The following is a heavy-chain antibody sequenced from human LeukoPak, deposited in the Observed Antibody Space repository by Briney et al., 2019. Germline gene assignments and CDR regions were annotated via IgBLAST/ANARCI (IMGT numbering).Heavy chain of an antibody. Sequence: GGSLRLSCAASGFTFSSYAMSWVRQAPGRGLEWVSAISGSGGSTYYADSVKGRFTISRDNSKNTLYLQMNSLRAEDTAVYYCAKGTAAGTRMSPYYYYGMDVWGQGTTVTVSS. CDR1: GFTFSSYA. CDR2: ISGSGGST. D-gene: IGHD6-13*01. J-gene: IGHJ6*02. V-gene: IGHV3-23*01. CDR3: AKGTAAGTRMSPYYYYGMDV.